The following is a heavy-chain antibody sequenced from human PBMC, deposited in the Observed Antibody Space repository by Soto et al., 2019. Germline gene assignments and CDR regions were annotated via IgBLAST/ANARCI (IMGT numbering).Heavy chain of an antibody. CDR2: ILEMFGVA. J-gene: IGHJ5*02. D-gene: IGHD6-6*01. CDR1: GDTFSTYS. Sequence: QVQLVQSGAEVKKPGSSVKVSCKASGDTFSTYSISWVRQAPGQGREWMGGILEMFGVAVYAQKFQGRVTITADDPTSTVNMVLSSLTSEDTDFYYRAREVQGNSSRHHTWFDPLSQGSLVTVSS. V-gene: IGHV1-69*01. CDR3: AREVQGNSSRHHTWFDP.